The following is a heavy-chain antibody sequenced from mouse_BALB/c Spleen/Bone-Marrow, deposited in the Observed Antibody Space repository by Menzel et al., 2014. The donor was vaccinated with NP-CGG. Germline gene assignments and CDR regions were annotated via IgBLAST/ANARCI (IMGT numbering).Heavy chain of an antibody. CDR1: GYTFTSYW. D-gene: IGHD1-1*01. CDR2: IYPGDGDT. CDR3: ARNYYYGSSWSAMDY. Sequence: QVQLKQSGAELARPGASVKLSCKASGYTFTSYWMQWVKQRPGQGLERIGAIYPGDGDTRNTQKFKGKATLTADKSSSTAYMQLSSLASEDSAVCYCARNYYYGSSWSAMDYWGQGTSVTVSS. J-gene: IGHJ4*01. V-gene: IGHV1-87*01.